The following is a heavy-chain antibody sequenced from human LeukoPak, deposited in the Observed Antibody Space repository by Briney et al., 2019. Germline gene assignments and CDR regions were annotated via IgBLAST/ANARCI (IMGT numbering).Heavy chain of an antibody. CDR2: INTNTGSP. CDR1: GYTFTSYA. J-gene: IGHJ4*02. D-gene: IGHD6-19*01. V-gene: IGHV7-4-1*02. Sequence: ASVKVSCKASGYTFTSYAMNWVRQAPGQGLEWMGWINTNTGSPTYAQGFTGRFVFSLDTSVSTAYLQISSLKAEDTAVYYCARISYSSGWDKTDYWGQGTLVTVSS. CDR3: ARISYSSGWDKTDY.